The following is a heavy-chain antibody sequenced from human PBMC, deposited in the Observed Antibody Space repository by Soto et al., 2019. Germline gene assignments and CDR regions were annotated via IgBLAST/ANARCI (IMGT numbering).Heavy chain of an antibody. J-gene: IGHJ3*02. CDR1: GGSSSSGGYY. CDR3: AGVLSGHDAFDI. V-gene: IGHV4-30-4*01. D-gene: IGHD6-19*01. Sequence: SQILSLTCTVSGGSSSSGGYYRSWIRQPPGKGLEWIGYLYYSGSTYYNPSLKSRLTISVDTSKNQFSLKLSYVTAADTGVYYCAGVLSGHDAFDIWGQGTMVTVS. CDR2: LYYSGST.